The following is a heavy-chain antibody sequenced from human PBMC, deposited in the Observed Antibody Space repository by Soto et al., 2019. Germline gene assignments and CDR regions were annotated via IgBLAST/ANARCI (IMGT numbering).Heavy chain of an antibody. J-gene: IGHJ4*02. Sequence: GGSLRLSCAVSGFNVMSYWMSWVRQAPGKGLEWVASVKEDGSELYYLHSVRGRFSMTRDSAGNALHLTMNYLSAEDTGVYFCARDIGFDYVNWGQGIPVTISS. CDR1: GFNVMSYW. CDR3: ARDIGFDYVN. CDR2: VKEDGSEL. V-gene: IGHV3-7*01. D-gene: IGHD3-16*01.